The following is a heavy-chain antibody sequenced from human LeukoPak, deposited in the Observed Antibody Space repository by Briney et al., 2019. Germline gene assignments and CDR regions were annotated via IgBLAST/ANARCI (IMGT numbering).Heavy chain of an antibody. CDR3: ARDLGDYYYGSGSPDY. Sequence: GGSLRLSCAASGFTFCSYAMHWVRQAPGKGLEWVAVISYDGSNKYYADSVKGRFTISRDNSKNTLYLQMNSLRAEDTAVYYCARDLGDYYYGSGSPDYWGQGTLVTVSS. J-gene: IGHJ4*02. D-gene: IGHD3-10*01. CDR2: ISYDGSNK. V-gene: IGHV3-30*04. CDR1: GFTFCSYA.